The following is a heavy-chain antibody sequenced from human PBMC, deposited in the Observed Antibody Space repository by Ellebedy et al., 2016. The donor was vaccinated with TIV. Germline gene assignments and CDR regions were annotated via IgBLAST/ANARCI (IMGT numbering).Heavy chain of an antibody. CDR2: IYTVGGT. CDR1: GFTVSSSF. Sequence: GESLKISCAASGFTVSSSFMSWVRQAPGKGLEWVSVIYTVGGTNYTDSVLGRFDISRDSSKNTLYLQMNSLRADDTADYYCARDPRGGGDYGDNWFDPWGQGTLVTVSS. V-gene: IGHV3-66*01. CDR3: ARDPRGGGDYGDNWFDP. D-gene: IGHD4-17*01. J-gene: IGHJ5*02.